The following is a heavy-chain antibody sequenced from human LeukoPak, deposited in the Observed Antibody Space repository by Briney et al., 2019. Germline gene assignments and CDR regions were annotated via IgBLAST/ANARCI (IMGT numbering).Heavy chain of an antibody. J-gene: IGHJ4*02. V-gene: IGHV4-59*01. CDR3: ARGDYSNYMRYYFDY. CDR2: IYYSGST. Sequence: PSETLSLTCTASGGSISSYYWSWIRQPPGKGLEWIGYIYYSGSTNYNPSLKSRVTISVDTSKNQFSLKLSSVTAADTAVYYCARGDYSNYMRYYFDYWGQGTLVTVSS. CDR1: GGSISSYY. D-gene: IGHD4-11*01.